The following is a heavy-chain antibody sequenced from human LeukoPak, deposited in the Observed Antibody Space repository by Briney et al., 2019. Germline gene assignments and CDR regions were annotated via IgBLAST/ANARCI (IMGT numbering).Heavy chain of an antibody. CDR2: INPNSGGT. CDR3: AIDSSGYYYSRSSPDAFDI. Sequence: GASVKVSCKASGYTFTGYYMHWVRQAPGQGLEWMGWINPNSGGTNYAQKFQGRVTMTRDTSTSTAYMELSRLRSDDTAVYYCAIDSSGYYYSRSSPDAFDIWGQGTMVTVSS. V-gene: IGHV1-2*02. J-gene: IGHJ3*02. D-gene: IGHD3-22*01. CDR1: GYTFTGYY.